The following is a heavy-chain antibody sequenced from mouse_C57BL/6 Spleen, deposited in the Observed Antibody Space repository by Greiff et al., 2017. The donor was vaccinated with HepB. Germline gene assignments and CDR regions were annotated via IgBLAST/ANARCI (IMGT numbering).Heavy chain of an antibody. CDR1: GYTFTDYE. CDR2: IDPETGGT. J-gene: IGHJ2*01. CDR3: TKGDGNYYY. D-gene: IGHD2-1*01. Sequence: VHLVESGAELVRPGASVTLSCKASGYTFTDYEMHWVKQTPVHGLEWIGAIDPETGGTAYNQKFKGKAILTADKSSSTAYMELRSLTSEDSAVYYCTKGDGNYYYWGQGTTLTVSS. V-gene: IGHV1-15*01.